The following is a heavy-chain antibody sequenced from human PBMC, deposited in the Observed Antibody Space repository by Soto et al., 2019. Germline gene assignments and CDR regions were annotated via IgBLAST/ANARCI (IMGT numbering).Heavy chain of an antibody. J-gene: IGHJ6*01. CDR3: SRDLPWVCGGGSCSTEEGDYGRDG. D-gene: IGHD2-15*01. Sequence: AXVKVYCTTSGYTFTSSGISWLRQANEKLLEWVGWIGANNGQTRYSKNLRDRVTMTTDTSTSTAYMELRSLTSDDTAVYYCSRDLPWVCGGGSCSTEEGDYGRDGWGQGTTVTVSA. CDR1: GYTFTSSG. CDR2: IGANNGQT. V-gene: IGHV1-18*04.